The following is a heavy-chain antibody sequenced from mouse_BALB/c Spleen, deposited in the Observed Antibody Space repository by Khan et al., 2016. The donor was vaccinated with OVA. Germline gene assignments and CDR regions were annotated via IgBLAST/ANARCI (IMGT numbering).Heavy chain of an antibody. CDR2: IGPGSSNT. CDR3: ARENYYGRSCYAMDY. Sequence: DLVKPGASVKLSCKASGYTFTSYWINWIKQRPGQGLEWIGRIGPGSSNTYYNEMFKGKATLTVDTSSSPAYIQLSSLSSEESAVYFFARENYYGRSCYAMDYWGQGTSVTVSS. D-gene: IGHD1-1*01. J-gene: IGHJ4*01. CDR1: GYTFTSYW. V-gene: IGHV1S41*01.